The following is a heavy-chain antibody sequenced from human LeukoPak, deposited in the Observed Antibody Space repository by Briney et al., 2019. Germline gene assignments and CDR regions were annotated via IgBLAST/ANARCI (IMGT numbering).Heavy chain of an antibody. CDR1: GFSFSTYA. V-gene: IGHV3-48*01. D-gene: IGHD5-24*01. CDR3: ATEGEGWLQPY. CDR2: ISRSGTTI. Sequence: GGSLRLSCAASGFSFSTYAMNWVRQAPGKGLEWVSYISRSGTTIHSADSVKGRFTISRDNAKNSLYLKMNSLRAEDTAVCYCATEGEGWLQPYWGQGTLVTVSS. J-gene: IGHJ4*02.